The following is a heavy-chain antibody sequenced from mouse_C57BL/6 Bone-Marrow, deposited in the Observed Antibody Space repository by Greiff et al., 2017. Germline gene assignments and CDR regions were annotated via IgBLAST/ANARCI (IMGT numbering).Heavy chain of an antibody. CDR3: ARAGGADYGYIGRRDYYAMDY. V-gene: IGHV5-4*03. J-gene: IGHJ4*01. CDR1: GFTFSSYA. D-gene: IGHD2-2*01. Sequence: DVKLVESGGGLVKPGGSLKLSCAASGFTFSSYAMSWVRQTPEKRLEWVATISDGGSYTYYPDNVKGRFTISRDNAKNNLYLQMSHLKSEDTAMYYCARAGGADYGYIGRRDYYAMDYWGQGTSVTVSS. CDR2: ISDGGSYT.